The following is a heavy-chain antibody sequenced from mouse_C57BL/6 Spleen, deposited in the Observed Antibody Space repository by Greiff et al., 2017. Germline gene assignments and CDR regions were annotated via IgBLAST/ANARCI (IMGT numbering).Heavy chain of an antibody. CDR3: ARDGNSYRGYFDY. V-gene: IGHV1-52*01. D-gene: IGHD1-1*01. Sequence: QVQLQQPGAELVRPGSSVKLSCKASGYTFTSYWMHWVKQTPIQGLEWIGNIDPSDSETHYNHKFKDKATLTVDKSSSTAYMQLSSLTSKDSAVYYCARDGNSYRGYFDYWGQGTTLTVSS. CDR1: GYTFTSYW. J-gene: IGHJ2*01. CDR2: IDPSDSET.